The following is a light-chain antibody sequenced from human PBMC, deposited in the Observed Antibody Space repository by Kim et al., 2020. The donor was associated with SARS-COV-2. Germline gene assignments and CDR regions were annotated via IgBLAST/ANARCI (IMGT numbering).Light chain of an antibody. Sequence: PGQSITISCTGTSSDVGGYNYVSWYQQHPGKAPKLIIYDVSNRPSGVSNRFSGSKSGNTASLTISGLQAEDEADYYCSSYTSSLVVFGGGTQLTVL. V-gene: IGLV2-14*03. CDR3: SSYTSSLVV. CDR1: SSDVGGYNY. CDR2: DVS. J-gene: IGLJ2*01.